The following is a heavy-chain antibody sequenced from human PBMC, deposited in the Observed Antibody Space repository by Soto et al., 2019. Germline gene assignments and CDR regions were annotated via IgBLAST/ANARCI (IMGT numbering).Heavy chain of an antibody. CDR1: GYTFTGYY. J-gene: IGHJ6*02. CDR3: ARAQDKYYGMDV. D-gene: IGHD2-15*01. CDR2: INPNSGGT. V-gene: IGHV1-2*04. Sequence: ASVKVSCKASGYTFTGYYMHWVRQASGQGLEWMGWINPNSGGTNYAQKFQGWVTMTRDTSISTAYMELSRLRSDDTAVYYCARAQDKYYGMDVWGQGTTVTVSS.